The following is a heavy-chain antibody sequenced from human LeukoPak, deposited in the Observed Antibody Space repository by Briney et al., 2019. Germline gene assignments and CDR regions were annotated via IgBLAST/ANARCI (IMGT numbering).Heavy chain of an antibody. CDR2: INIDGSST. V-gene: IGHV3-74*01. D-gene: IGHD1-26*01. J-gene: IGHJ4*02. Sequence: GGSLRLSCAASGFTFSSYWMHWVRQAPGKGLVWVSRINIDGSSTSYADSVKGRFTISRDNAKNTLYLQMNSLRAEDTAVYYCARGGIVGATDYWGQGTLVTVSS. CDR3: ARGGIVGATDY. CDR1: GFTFSSYW.